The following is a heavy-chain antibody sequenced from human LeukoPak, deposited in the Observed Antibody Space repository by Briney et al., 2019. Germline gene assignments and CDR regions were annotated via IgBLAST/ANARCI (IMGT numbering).Heavy chain of an antibody. J-gene: IGHJ4*02. CDR2: IYYSGST. CDR1: GGSISSSSYY. Sequence: PSGTLSLTCAVSGGSISSSSYYWGWIRQPPGKGLEWIGSIYYSGSTYYNPSLKSRVTISVDTSKNQFSLKLSSVTAADTAVYYRARDGTPRGDLDYWGQGTLVTVSS. CDR3: ARDGTPRGDLDY. V-gene: IGHV4-39*07. D-gene: IGHD3-10*01.